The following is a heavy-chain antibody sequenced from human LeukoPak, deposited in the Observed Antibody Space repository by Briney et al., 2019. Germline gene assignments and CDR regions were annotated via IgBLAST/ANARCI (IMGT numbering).Heavy chain of an antibody. CDR2: IIPIFGTA. J-gene: IGHJ5*02. CDR3: ARDQTAPGSYPRDNWFDP. V-gene: IGHV1-69*01. Sequence: SVKVSCKASGGTFSSNAISWVRQAPGQGLEWMGGIIPIFGTANYAQKFQGRVTITADESTSTAYMELSSLRSEDTAVYYCARDQTAPGSYPRDNWFDPWGQGTLVTVSS. D-gene: IGHD2-15*01. CDR1: GGTFSSNA.